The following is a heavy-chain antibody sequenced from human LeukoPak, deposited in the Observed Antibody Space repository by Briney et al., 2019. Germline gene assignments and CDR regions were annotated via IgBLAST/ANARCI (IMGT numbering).Heavy chain of an antibody. CDR2: IGSSGGGI. V-gene: IGHV3-23*01. J-gene: IGHJ4*02. CDR3: AIDPNWGTHS. CDR1: GFTFSTYT. D-gene: IGHD7-27*01. Sequence: GGSLRLSCAASGFTFSTYTMYWVRHPPGKRLEWVSIIGSSGGGIHYADSVKGRFTISRDNSKNALYLQMSSLRVEDTAVYYCAIDPNWGTHSWGQGVLVAVSS.